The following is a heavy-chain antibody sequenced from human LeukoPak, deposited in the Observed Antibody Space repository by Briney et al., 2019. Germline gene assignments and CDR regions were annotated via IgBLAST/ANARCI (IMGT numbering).Heavy chain of an antibody. D-gene: IGHD5-24*01. Sequence: SETLSLTCTVSGGSISSSSYYWGWIRQPPGKGLEWIGSIYYSGSTYYNPSLKSRVTISVDTSKNQFSLKLSSVTAADTAVYYCARRHRWEGIDYWGQGTLVTVSS. CDR2: IYYSGST. CDR3: ARRHRWEGIDY. CDR1: GGSISSSSYY. J-gene: IGHJ4*02. V-gene: IGHV4-39*07.